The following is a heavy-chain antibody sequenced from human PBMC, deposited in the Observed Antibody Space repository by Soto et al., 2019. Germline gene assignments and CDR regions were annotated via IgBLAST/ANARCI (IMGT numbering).Heavy chain of an antibody. V-gene: IGHV1-69*13. D-gene: IGHD2-2*01. J-gene: IGHJ6*02. Sequence: VKVSCKASGGTFSSYAISWVRQAPGQGLEWMRGIIPISETTNYAQKFQGRVTITADESKSTAYMELSSLRSEDTAVYYCARSQGSSTSLEIYYYYYYGMDVWGQGTTVTVSS. CDR2: IIPISETT. CDR3: ARSQGSSTSLEIYYYYYYGMDV. CDR1: GGTFSSYA.